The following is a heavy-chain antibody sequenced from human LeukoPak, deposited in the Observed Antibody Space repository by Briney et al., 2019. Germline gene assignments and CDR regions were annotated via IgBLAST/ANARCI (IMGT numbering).Heavy chain of an antibody. CDR2: MSSSGSYI. Sequence: GGSLRLSCAAAGFTFTSYAMNWVRQAPGKWREWVSFMSSSGSYIYYADSVKGRFTISRDNAKNSLYLQMNSLRAEDTAVYYCARDLTTSMAYYFDCWGQGTLVTVSS. J-gene: IGHJ4*02. CDR3: ARDLTTSMAYYFDC. V-gene: IGHV3-21*01. CDR1: GFTFTSYA. D-gene: IGHD5-18*01.